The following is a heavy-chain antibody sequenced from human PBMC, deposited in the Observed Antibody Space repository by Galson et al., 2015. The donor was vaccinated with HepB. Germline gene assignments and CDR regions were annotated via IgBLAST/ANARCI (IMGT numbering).Heavy chain of an antibody. CDR2: TYYRSKWYN. J-gene: IGHJ4*02. D-gene: IGHD5-18*01. CDR1: GDSVSSNSAA. V-gene: IGHV6-1*01. Sequence: CAISGDSVSSNSAAWNWIRQSPSRGLEWLGRTYYRSKWYNDYAVSVKSRITINPDTSKNQFSLQLNSVTPEDTAVYYCARESGYSYGSYYFDYWGQGTLVTVSS. CDR3: ARESGYSYGSYYFDY.